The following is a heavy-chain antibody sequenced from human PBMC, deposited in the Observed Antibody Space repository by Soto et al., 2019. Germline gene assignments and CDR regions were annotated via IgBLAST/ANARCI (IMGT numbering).Heavy chain of an antibody. CDR3: ARRRSSSSIRSVGGEVWFDP. CDR1: GYSFTSYW. V-gene: IGHV5-51*01. Sequence: EVQLVQSGAEVKKPGESLQISWKGSGYSFTSYWIGWVRQMPGKGLEWMGIIYPGDSDTRYSPSFQGQVTISADKSISTAYLQWSSLKASDTAMYYCARRRSSSSIRSVGGEVWFDPWRQGTLVTVSS. CDR2: IYPGDSDT. J-gene: IGHJ5*02. D-gene: IGHD6-6*01.